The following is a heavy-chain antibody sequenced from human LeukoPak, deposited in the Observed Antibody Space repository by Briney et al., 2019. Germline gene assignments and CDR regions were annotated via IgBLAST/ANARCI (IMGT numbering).Heavy chain of an antibody. CDR1: GITFSTYA. D-gene: IGHD3-22*01. J-gene: IGHJ3*01. CDR3: AKDPYYYDTDSLLNPGSFDV. V-gene: IGHV3-23*01. CDR2: ISGNARHT. Sequence: GGSLRLSCAVSGITFSTYAVSWVRQAPGKGPEWVSTISGNARHTFYADPVRGRFTISRDNSKNTLFLQMDTLRVEDTAIYYCAKDPYYYDTDSLLNPGSFDVWGQGTMVTVSS.